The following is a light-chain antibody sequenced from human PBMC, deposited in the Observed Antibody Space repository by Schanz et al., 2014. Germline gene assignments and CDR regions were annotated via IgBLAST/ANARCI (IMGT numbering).Light chain of an antibody. V-gene: IGLV2-14*01. J-gene: IGLJ2*01. CDR3: CSYAGSYTVVA. Sequence: QSALTQPASVSGSPGQSITISCTGTSSDVGGYNDVSWYQQHPGKAPKLMIYDVSNRPSGVSNRFSASKSGNTASLTISGLQTEDEADYYCCSYAGSYTVVAFGGGTKLTVL. CDR1: SSDVGGYND. CDR2: DVS.